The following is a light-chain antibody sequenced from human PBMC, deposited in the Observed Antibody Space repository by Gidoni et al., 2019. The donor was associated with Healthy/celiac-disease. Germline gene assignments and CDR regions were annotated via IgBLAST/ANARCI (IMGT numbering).Light chain of an antibody. CDR1: QSISSY. CDR3: QQSYSTPLT. V-gene: IGKV1-39*01. J-gene: IGKJ4*01. CDR2: AAS. Sequence: DIQMTQSPSSLSASVGDRVTNTCRASQSISSYLNWYQQKPGKAPKLLIYAASSLQSGVPSRFSGSVSGTDFTLTISSLQPEDFATYYCQQSYSTPLTFXGXTKVEIK.